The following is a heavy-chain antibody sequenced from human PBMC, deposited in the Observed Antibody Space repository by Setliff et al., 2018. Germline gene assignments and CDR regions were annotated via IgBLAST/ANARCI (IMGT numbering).Heavy chain of an antibody. CDR2: ISHSGST. CDR3: ARVRVVQGYYEFDY. J-gene: IGHJ4*02. V-gene: IGHV4-34*01. CDR1: GDSFSDYY. Sequence: SETLSLTCVVYGDSFSDYYWSWIRQPPGKGLEWIEEISHSGSTNKNPSLKSRVTISVDTSRDQFSLRLSSVTAADTAMYYCARVRVVQGYYEFDYWGQGTLVTVSS. D-gene: IGHD3-16*01.